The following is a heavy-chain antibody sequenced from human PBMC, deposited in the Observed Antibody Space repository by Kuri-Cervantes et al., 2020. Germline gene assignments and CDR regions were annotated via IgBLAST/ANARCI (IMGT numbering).Heavy chain of an antibody. CDR3: ARDARESKVTMPWYLDL. Sequence: GESLKISCAASGFTFSSYGMHWVRQAPGKGLEWVAVISYDGSNKYYADSVKGRFAISRDNSKNMLYLQMNSLRVEDTAVYYCARDARESKVTMPWYLDLWGRGTLVTVSS. CDR1: GFTFSSYG. V-gene: IGHV3-30*03. J-gene: IGHJ2*01. CDR2: ISYDGSNK. D-gene: IGHD4-17*01.